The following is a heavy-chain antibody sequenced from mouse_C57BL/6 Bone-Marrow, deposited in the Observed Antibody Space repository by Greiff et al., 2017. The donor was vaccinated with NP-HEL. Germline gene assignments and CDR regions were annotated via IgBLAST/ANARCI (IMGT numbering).Heavy chain of an antibody. Sequence: EVQLQQSGPVLVKPGASVKMSCKASGYTFTDYYMNWVKQSLGKSLEWIGVINPYNGGTSYNQKFKGKATLTVDKSSSTAYMELNSLTSEDSAVYYCARREGYYVFDYWGQGTTLTVSS. D-gene: IGHD2-3*01. CDR2: INPYNGGT. V-gene: IGHV1-19*01. CDR3: ARREGYYVFDY. CDR1: GYTFTDYY. J-gene: IGHJ2*01.